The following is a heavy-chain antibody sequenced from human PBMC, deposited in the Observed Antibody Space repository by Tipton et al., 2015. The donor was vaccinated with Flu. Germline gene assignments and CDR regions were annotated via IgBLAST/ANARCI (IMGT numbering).Heavy chain of an antibody. CDR3: ARHGGYNFVYFDY. V-gene: IGHV1-69*01. D-gene: IGHD5-24*01. Sequence: QVQLVQSGAEVKKPGSSVKVSCKASGGIFRSNAISWVRQAPGQALEWMGGILAIFGTANYAQRFQGRVTITADESTNTVYMELSSLRSEDTAVYYCARHGGYNFVYFDYWGQGTLVTVSS. J-gene: IGHJ4*02. CDR2: ILAIFGTA. CDR1: GGIFRSNA.